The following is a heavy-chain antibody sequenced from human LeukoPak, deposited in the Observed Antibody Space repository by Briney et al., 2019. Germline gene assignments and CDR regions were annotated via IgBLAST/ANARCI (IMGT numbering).Heavy chain of an antibody. V-gene: IGHV3-64*01. CDR3: AREPSQGAFDI. Sequence: GGSLRLSCAASGFTFSNYAMHWVRQAPGKGLEYVSAISNNGGSTYYANSVKGRFTISRDNSKNTLYLQMGSLRAEDTAVYYCAREPSQGAFDIWGQGTMVTVSS. CDR1: GFTFSNYA. CDR2: ISNNGGST. J-gene: IGHJ3*02.